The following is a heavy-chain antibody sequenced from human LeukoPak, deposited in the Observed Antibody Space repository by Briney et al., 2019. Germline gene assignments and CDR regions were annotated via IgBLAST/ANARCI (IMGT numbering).Heavy chain of an antibody. CDR3: ARGQYSSSPLDY. CDR1: GLTFSSFW. J-gene: IGHJ4*02. CDR2: INSDGSST. Sequence: GGSLRLSRAPSGLTFSSFWMHWVHQAPGEGLVWVSRINSDGSSTSYADSVKGRFTISRDNAKNTLYLQMNSLRAEDTAVYYCARGQYSSSPLDYWGQGTLVTVSS. V-gene: IGHV3-74*01. D-gene: IGHD6-6*01.